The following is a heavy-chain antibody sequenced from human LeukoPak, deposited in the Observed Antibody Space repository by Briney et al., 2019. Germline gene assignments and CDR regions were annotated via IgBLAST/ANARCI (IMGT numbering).Heavy chain of an antibody. Sequence: SETLSLTCAVSGLSISSDYYWGWIRQPPGKGLEWIATISHGGSIYYNPSLKSRVTISVDTSDNQFSLRLSSVTAADTATYCCARGNTYGESYYYSPMDVWGKGTTVTVSS. CDR1: GLSISSDYY. CDR2: ISHGGSI. D-gene: IGHD5-18*01. J-gene: IGHJ6*04. CDR3: ARGNTYGESYYYSPMDV. V-gene: IGHV4-38-2*01.